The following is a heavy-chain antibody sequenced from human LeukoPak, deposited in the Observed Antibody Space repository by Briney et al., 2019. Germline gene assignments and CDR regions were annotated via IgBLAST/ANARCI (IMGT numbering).Heavy chain of an antibody. D-gene: IGHD2-15*01. CDR3: ASFGLGYCSGGSCLPIDY. CDR2: INPNSGGT. J-gene: IGHJ4*02. V-gene: IGHV1-2*02. CDR1: GYTFTGYY. Sequence: ASVKVSCKASGYTFTGYYMHWVRQAPGQGLEWMGWINPNSGGTNYAQKFQGRDTMTRDTSISTAYMELSRLRSDDTAVYYCASFGLGYCSGGSCLPIDYWGQGTLVTVSS.